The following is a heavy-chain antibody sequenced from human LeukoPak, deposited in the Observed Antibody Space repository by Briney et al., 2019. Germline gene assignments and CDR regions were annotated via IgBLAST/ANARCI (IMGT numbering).Heavy chain of an antibody. V-gene: IGHV3-53*01. J-gene: IGHJ6*03. D-gene: IGHD3-10*01. Sequence: GGSLRLSCVASGFTVSSNYMSWVRQAPGKGLEWASVIYSGGSTYYADSVKGRFTISRDNSKNTLYLQMNSLRAEGTAVYYCASGSGSYRTPYYYMDVWGTGTTVTVSS. CDR1: GFTVSSNY. CDR3: ASGSGSYRTPYYYMDV. CDR2: IYSGGST.